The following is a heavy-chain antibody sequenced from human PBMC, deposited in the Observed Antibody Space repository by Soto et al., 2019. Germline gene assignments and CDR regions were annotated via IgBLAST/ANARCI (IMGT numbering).Heavy chain of an antibody. Sequence: PGGSLRLSCAASGITVSSNYMTWVRQAPGMGLEWVSVIYSGGTTYYADSVKGRFTISRDKSKDTLYLQMNSLRVEDTAVYYCAKDQRDVLGIYTFDSWGQGTLVTVSS. V-gene: IGHV3-66*01. CDR1: GITVSSNY. CDR2: IYSGGTT. CDR3: AKDQRDVLGIYTFDS. J-gene: IGHJ4*02. D-gene: IGHD2-2*02.